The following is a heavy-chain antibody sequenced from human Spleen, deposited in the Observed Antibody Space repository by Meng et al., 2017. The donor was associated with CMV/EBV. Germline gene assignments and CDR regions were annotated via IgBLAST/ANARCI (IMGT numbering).Heavy chain of an antibody. CDR2: INHSGST. CDR3: ASLLRAGGYYYGMDV. Sequence: SETLSLTCAVYGGSFSGYYWSWIRQPPGKGLEWIGEINHSGSTNYNPSLKSRVTISVDTSKNQFSLKLNSVTAADTAVYYCASLLRAGGYYYGMDVWGQGTTVTVSS. D-gene: IGHD4-23*01. J-gene: IGHJ6*02. V-gene: IGHV4-34*01. CDR1: GGSFSGYY.